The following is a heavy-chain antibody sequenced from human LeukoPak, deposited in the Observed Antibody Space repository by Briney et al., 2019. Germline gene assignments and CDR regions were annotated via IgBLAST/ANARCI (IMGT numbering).Heavy chain of an antibody. CDR3: ARGRRYGDFDY. Sequence: SHTLSLTCAVYGGSFSGYYWSWIRQPPGKGLEWIGEINHSGSTNYNPSLKSRVTISVDTCKNQFSLKLSSVTAADTAVYYCARGRRYGDFDYWGEGTLVTV. CDR2: INHSGST. CDR1: GGSFSGYY. D-gene: IGHD4-17*01. J-gene: IGHJ4*02. V-gene: IGHV4-34*01.